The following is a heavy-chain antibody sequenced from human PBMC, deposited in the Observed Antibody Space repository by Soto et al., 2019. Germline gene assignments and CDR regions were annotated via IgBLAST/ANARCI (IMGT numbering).Heavy chain of an antibody. V-gene: IGHV3-23*01. D-gene: IGHD2-21*02. CDR1: GFTFSSYA. CDR2: ISGSGGST. CDR3: AKDTSSYCGGDCYSSAAFDI. Sequence: GGSLRLSCAASGFTFSSYAMSWVRQAPGKGLEWVSAISGSGGSTYYADSVKGRFTISRDNSKNTLYLQMNSLRAEDTAVEYCAKDTSSYCGGDCYSSAAFDIWGQGTMVTVSS. J-gene: IGHJ3*02.